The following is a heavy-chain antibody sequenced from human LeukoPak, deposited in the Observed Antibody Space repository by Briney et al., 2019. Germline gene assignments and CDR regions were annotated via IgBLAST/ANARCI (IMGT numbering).Heavy chain of an antibody. V-gene: IGHV4-4*02. D-gene: IGHD1/OR15-1a*01. Sequence: PSETLSLTCSVSIGSISSSKWWSWVRQSPVKGLEWIGEIYLYGTTNYNPSFTSRVTMSVDRSRNQFSLKLTSVAAADTAVYYCARQKWEQQGRDYYFNGLDVWGPGTTVIVSS. J-gene: IGHJ6*02. CDR3: ARQKWEQQGRDYYFNGLDV. CDR2: IYLYGTT. CDR1: IGSISSSKW.